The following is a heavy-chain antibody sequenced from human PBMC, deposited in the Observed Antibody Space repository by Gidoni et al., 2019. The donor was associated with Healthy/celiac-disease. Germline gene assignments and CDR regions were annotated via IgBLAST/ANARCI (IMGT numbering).Heavy chain of an antibody. J-gene: IGHJ6*02. CDR2: IRCRGATT. CDR1: GFTLTSYA. D-gene: IGHD6-19*01. CDR3: ATQSLAVAGTSNALDV. Sequence: EVQLLESGGGLVQPGGSLRISCAASGFTLTSYAMSWVRRAPGKGLVWVSSIRCRGATTYYANSVKGRLTLSRDKSRNTLYLQMNSLRAEDTAVYYCATQSLAVAGTSNALDVWGQGTTVTSP. V-gene: IGHV3-23*01.